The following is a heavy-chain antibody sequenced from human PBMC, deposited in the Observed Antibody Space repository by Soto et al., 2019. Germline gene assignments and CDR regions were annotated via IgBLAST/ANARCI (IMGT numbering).Heavy chain of an antibody. D-gene: IGHD5-18*01. CDR3: ARVNSAMVTIDY. CDR1: GGSVSSGSYY. CDR2: IYYSGST. V-gene: IGHV4-61*01. J-gene: IGHJ4*02. Sequence: SETLSLTCSVSGGSVSSGSYYWSWIRQPPGKGLEWIGYIYYSGSTNYNPSLKSRVTISVDTSKNQFSLKLSSVTAADTAVYYCARVNSAMVTIDYWGQGTLVTVSS.